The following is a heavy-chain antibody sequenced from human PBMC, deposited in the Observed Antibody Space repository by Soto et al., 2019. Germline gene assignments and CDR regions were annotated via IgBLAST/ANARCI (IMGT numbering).Heavy chain of an antibody. D-gene: IGHD6-13*01. J-gene: IGHJ6*02. Sequence: EVPLVESGGGLVKPGGSLRLSCAASGFTFSPYTMNWVRQAPGKGLEWVSSISSRSSYIYYADSVKGRFTISRDNAKNSLYLLMNSLRAEDTAVYYCTRDLAAATSYGMDVWGQGTTVTVSS. CDR3: TRDLAAATSYGMDV. CDR2: ISSRSSYI. CDR1: GFTFSPYT. V-gene: IGHV3-21*01.